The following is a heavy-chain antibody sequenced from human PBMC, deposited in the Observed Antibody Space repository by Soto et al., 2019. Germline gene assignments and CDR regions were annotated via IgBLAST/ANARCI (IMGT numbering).Heavy chain of an antibody. CDR3: ATLLREDYYDSSGYYHIDY. CDR1: GGTFSSYA. Sequence: SVKVSCKASGGTFSSYAISWVRQAPGQGLEWMGGIIPIFGTANYAQKFQGRVTITADESTSTAYMELSSLRSEDTAVYYCATLLREDYYDSSGYYHIDYWGQGTLVTVSS. CDR2: IIPIFGTA. D-gene: IGHD3-22*01. V-gene: IGHV1-69*13. J-gene: IGHJ4*02.